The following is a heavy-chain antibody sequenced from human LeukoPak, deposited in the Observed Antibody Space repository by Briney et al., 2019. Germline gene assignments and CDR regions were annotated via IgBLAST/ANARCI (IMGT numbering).Heavy chain of an antibody. Sequence: SETLSLTCTVSGGSISSYYWSWIRQPPGKGLEWIGYIYYSGSTNYNPSLKSRVTISVDTSKNQFSLKLSSVTAADTAMYYCARVHGYSYGVFDYWGQGTLVTVSS. D-gene: IGHD5-18*01. CDR2: IYYSGST. J-gene: IGHJ4*02. CDR3: ARVHGYSYGVFDY. V-gene: IGHV4-59*01. CDR1: GGSISSYY.